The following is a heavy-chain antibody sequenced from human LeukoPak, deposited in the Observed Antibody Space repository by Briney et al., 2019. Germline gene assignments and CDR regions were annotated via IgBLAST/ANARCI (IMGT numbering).Heavy chain of an antibody. CDR3: ARGNPIAAAGPGLDY. D-gene: IGHD6-13*01. Sequence: ASVKVSCKASGYTFTSYGISWVRQAPGQGLEWMGCISAYNGNTNYAQKLQGRVTMTTDTSTSTAYMELRRLRSDDTAVYYCARGNPIAAAGPGLDYWGQGTLVTVSS. CDR1: GYTFTSYG. J-gene: IGHJ4*02. CDR2: ISAYNGNT. V-gene: IGHV1-18*01.